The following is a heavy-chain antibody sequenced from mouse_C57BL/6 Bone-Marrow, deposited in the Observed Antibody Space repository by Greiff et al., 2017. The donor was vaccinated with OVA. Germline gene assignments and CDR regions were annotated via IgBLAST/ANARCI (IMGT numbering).Heavy chain of an antibody. CDR3: ARRYYGGLYAMDY. D-gene: IGHD1-1*02. J-gene: IGHJ4*01. Sequence: DVQLVESGGDLVKPGGSLKLSCAASGFTFSSYGMSWVRQTPDKRLEWVATISSGGSYTYYPDSVKGRFTISRDNAKNTLYLQMSSLKSEDTAMYYCARRYYGGLYAMDYWGQGTSVTVSS. CDR1: GFTFSSYG. CDR2: ISSGGSYT. V-gene: IGHV5-6*01.